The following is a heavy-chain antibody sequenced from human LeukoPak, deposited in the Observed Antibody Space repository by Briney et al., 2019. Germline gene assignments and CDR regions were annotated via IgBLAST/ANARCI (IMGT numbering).Heavy chain of an antibody. CDR1: GFTFSSYA. CDR2: ITTGSSYI. Sequence: PGGSLRLSCAASGFTFSSYAMNWVRQAPGKGLEWVSSITTGSSYIYYADSVKGRFTLSRDHAKNSLHLQMNNLRAEDTAVYYCVRDPAAAGTVWFDPWGQGTLVTVSS. D-gene: IGHD6-13*01. CDR3: VRDPAAAGTVWFDP. V-gene: IGHV3-21*01. J-gene: IGHJ5*02.